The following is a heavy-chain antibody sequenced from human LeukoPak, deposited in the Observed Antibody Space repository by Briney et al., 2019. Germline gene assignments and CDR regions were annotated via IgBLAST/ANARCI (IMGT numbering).Heavy chain of an antibody. Sequence: SETLSLTCSVSGGSISIYYWSWIRQPAGKGLEWIGRIYTSGSTNYNPSLKSRVTMSVDTSKNQFSLTLNSVTAADTAVYYCARVLGASDCTNGVCYPKDAFDIWGQGTMVTVSS. CDR2: IYTSGST. CDR1: GGSISIYY. D-gene: IGHD2-8*01. V-gene: IGHV4-4*07. J-gene: IGHJ3*02. CDR3: ARVLGASDCTNGVCYPKDAFDI.